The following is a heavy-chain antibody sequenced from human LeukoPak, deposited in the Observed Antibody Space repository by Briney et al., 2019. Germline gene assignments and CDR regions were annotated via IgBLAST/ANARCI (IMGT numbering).Heavy chain of an antibody. J-gene: IGHJ4*02. D-gene: IGHD3-22*01. CDR2: INAGNGNT. CDR3: ASEILPYYYDSSGYYYDY. Sequence: ASVKVSCKASGYTFTSYAMHWVRQAPGQRLEWMGWINAGNGNTKYSQKFQGRVTITRDTSASTAYMELSSLRPEDTAVYYCASEILPYYYDSSGYYYDYWGQGTLVTVSS. CDR1: GYTFTSYA. V-gene: IGHV1-3*01.